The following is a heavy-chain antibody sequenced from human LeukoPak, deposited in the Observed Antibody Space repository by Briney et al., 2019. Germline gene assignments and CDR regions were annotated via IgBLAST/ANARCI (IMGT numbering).Heavy chain of an antibody. CDR1: GGSISSSSYY. CDR2: IYYSGST. CDR3: ARGYGNAYYSRGYFGY. J-gene: IGHJ4*02. V-gene: IGHV4-61*01. Sequence: PSETLSLTCTVSGGSISSSSYYWSWIRQPPGKGLEWIGYIYYSGSTSYNPSLKSRVTISVDTSKNQFSLKLSSVTAADTALYYCARGYGNAYYSRGYFGYWGQGTLVTVSS. D-gene: IGHD3-22*01.